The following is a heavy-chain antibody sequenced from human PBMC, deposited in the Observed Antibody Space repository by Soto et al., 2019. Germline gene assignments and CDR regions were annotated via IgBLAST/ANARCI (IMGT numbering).Heavy chain of an antibody. D-gene: IGHD2-2*02. CDR3: ARDTCSSTSCYRAGSWFDP. J-gene: IGHJ5*02. CDR2: IIPIFGTA. Sequence: GASVKVSCKASGGTFSSYAISWVRQAPGQGLEWMGGIIPIFGTANYAQKFQGRVTITADESTSTAYMELSSLRSEDTAVYYCARDTCSSTSCYRAGSWFDPWGQGTLVTVSS. CDR1: GGTFSSYA. V-gene: IGHV1-69*13.